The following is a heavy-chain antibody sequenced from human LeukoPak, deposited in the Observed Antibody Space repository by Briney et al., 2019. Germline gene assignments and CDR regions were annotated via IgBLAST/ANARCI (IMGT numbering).Heavy chain of an antibody. CDR2: ICNSGGT. D-gene: IGHD6-19*01. J-gene: IGHJ5*02. Sequence: SETLSLTCAVYGGSFSGYYWSWIRQPPGKGLEWIGCICNSGGTNYNPSLKSRVTISVDTSKNQFSLNLSSVTAADTAVYYCAKTGRPNNSGWYRWFDPWGQGTLVTVSS. CDR3: AKTGRPNNSGWYRWFDP. V-gene: IGHV4-34*11. CDR1: GGSFSGYY.